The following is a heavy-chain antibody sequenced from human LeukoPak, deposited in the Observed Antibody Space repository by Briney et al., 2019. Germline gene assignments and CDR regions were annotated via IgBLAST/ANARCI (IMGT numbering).Heavy chain of an antibody. J-gene: IGHJ4*02. CDR2: ISWDGGTI. D-gene: IGHD5/OR15-5a*01. CDR3: ASTPRNGDYFDC. Sequence: PGGSLRLSCATSGLTIDDYALNWVRQAPGKGLEWVALISWDGGTIYYVDSVKCRFTISRDNSKNSVYLQMNSLTSEDTAVYHCASTPRNGDYFDCWGQGTLVTVSS. V-gene: IGHV3-43D*03. CDR1: GLTIDDYA.